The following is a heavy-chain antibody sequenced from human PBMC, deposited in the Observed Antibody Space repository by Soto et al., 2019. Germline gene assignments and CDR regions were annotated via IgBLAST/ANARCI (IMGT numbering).Heavy chain of an antibody. V-gene: IGHV1-18*01. CDR2: VSPKSGNT. Sequence: QIQLVQSGAEVKKPGASVKVSCKASGYNFFDYGVSWVRQAPGQGLEWMGWVSPKSGNTDYARKVQGRVTMTTDISTSTAYMELRGLISDDTGVYYWARGRTVSSIGPLLVWGQGTLVSVSS. CDR3: ARGRTVSSIGPLLV. J-gene: IGHJ1*01. D-gene: IGHD1-1*01. CDR1: GYNFFDYG.